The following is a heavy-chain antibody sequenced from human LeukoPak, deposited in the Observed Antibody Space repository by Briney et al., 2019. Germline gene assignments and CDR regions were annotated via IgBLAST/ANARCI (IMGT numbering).Heavy chain of an antibody. V-gene: IGHV4-4*07. CDR1: GGSISSYY. CDR3: VREYSSAWSFDY. D-gene: IGHD6-19*01. J-gene: IGHJ4*02. Sequence: SETLSLTCTVSGGSISSYYWSWIRQPAGKGLEWIGRIYTSGSTNYNPSLKSRVTMSVDTSKNQFSLKLTTVTAADTAMYYCVREYSSAWSFDYWGQGILVTVSS. CDR2: IYTSGST.